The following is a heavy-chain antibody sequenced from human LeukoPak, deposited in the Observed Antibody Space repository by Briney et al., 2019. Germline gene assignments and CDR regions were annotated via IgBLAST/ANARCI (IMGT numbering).Heavy chain of an antibody. CDR2: IWYDGSNK. D-gene: IGHD3-10*01. Sequence: GGSLRLSCAASGFTFSSYGMHWVRQAPAKGLEWVAVIWYDGSNKYYADSVKGRFTISRDNSKNTMYLQMNSLRAEDAAVYYCARAGGYYGSGSFPEYWGQGTLVTVSS. V-gene: IGHV3-33*01. CDR1: GFTFSSYG. J-gene: IGHJ4*02. CDR3: ARAGGYYGSGSFPEY.